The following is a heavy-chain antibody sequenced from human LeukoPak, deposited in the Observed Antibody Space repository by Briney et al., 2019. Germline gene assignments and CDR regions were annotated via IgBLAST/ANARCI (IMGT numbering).Heavy chain of an antibody. CDR2: ISDSGGGM. D-gene: IGHD1-7*01. V-gene: IGHV3-23*01. J-gene: IGHJ4*02. CDR1: GFTSSSYA. CDR3: AKGPQGSWNYFFDY. Sequence: GGSLRLSCAASGFTSSSYAMSWVRQAPGKGLQWVSTISDSGGGMTYADSVKGRCIISRDNSKNTLYLQMDSLRAEDTAVYYCAKGPQGSWNYFFDYWGQGTLVTVSS.